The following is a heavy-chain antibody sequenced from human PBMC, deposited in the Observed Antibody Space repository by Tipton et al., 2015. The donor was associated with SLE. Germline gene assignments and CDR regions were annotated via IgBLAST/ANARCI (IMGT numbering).Heavy chain of an antibody. CDR2: IYTSGST. CDR1: GGSISNYY. Sequence: LRLSCTVSGGSISNYYWSWIRQPAGKGLEWIGRIYTSGSTNYNPSLKRRVTMPVDTSKNQFSLKLSSVTAADTAVYYCAREGNYYDSSGPIDYFDYWGQGTLVTVSS. J-gene: IGHJ4*02. V-gene: IGHV4-4*07. D-gene: IGHD3-22*01. CDR3: AREGNYYDSSGPIDYFDY.